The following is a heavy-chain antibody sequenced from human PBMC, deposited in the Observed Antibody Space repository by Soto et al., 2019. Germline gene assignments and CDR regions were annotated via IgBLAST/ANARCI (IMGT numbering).Heavy chain of an antibody. CDR2: IWHDGSNK. V-gene: IGHV3-33*01. CDR1: GFTFSSYG. D-gene: IGHD3-10*01. CDR3: AIYLDGSGSYYKLYYYYYYMDV. Sequence: GGSLRLSCAASGFTFSSYGMHWVRQAPGKGLEWVAVIWHDGSNKYYADSVKGRFTISRDNSKNTLYLQMNSLRAEDTAVYYCAIYLDGSGSYYKLYYYYYYMDVWGKGTTVTVSS. J-gene: IGHJ6*03.